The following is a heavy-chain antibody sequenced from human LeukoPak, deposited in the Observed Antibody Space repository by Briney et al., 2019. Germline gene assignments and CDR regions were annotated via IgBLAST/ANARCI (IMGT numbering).Heavy chain of an antibody. D-gene: IGHD1/OR15-1a*01. CDR1: GFTFSNYA. CDR2: IRGSGDST. V-gene: IGHV3-23*01. J-gene: IGHJ4*02. CDR3: AKDNKLDY. Sequence: GGSLRLSCAASGFTFSNYAMSWVRQAPGKGLECVSAIRGSGDSTYYADSVRRRFTISRDNSKNTLYLQMNSLRADDTAVYYCAKDNKLDYWGQRTLVTVSS.